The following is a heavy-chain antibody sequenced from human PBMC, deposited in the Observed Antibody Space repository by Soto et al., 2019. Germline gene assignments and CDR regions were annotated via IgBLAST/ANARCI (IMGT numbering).Heavy chain of an antibody. Sequence: VKVSCKASGFTFTSSAMQWVRQARGQRLEWIGWIVVGSGNTNYAQKFQERVTITRDMSTSTAYMELSSLRSEDTAVYYCTTNGYCCGGTCYFDYYYGMDVWGQGTTVTVSS. V-gene: IGHV1-58*02. D-gene: IGHD2-15*01. J-gene: IGHJ6*02. CDR2: IVVGSGNT. CDR3: TTNGYCCGGTCYFDYYYGMDV. CDR1: GFTFTSSA.